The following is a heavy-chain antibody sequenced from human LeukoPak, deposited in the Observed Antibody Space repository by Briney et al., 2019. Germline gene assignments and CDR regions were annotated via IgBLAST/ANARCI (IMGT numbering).Heavy chain of an antibody. Sequence: KSGGSLRLSCAASRFTFSDYYMSWIRQAPGKGLEWVSYITVSATTVYYADSVKGRFAISRDNAKKSLYLQMNSLRAEDTAVYYCAKESLRVLPAATFDYWGQGTLVTVSS. V-gene: IGHV3-11*01. J-gene: IGHJ4*02. CDR1: RFTFSDYY. D-gene: IGHD2-2*01. CDR3: AKESLRVLPAATFDY. CDR2: ITVSATTV.